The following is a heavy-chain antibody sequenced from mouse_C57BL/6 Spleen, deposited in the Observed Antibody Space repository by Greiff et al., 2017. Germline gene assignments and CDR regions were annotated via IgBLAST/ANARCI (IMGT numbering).Heavy chain of an antibody. V-gene: IGHV1-9*01. CDR3: ALITTVVATNYFDY. CDR2: ILPGGGST. D-gene: IGHD1-1*01. Sequence: VQLQQSGAELMKPGASVKLSCKATGYTFTGYWIEWVKQRPGHGLEWIGEILPGGGSTNYNEKFKGKATFTADTSSNTAYMQLSSLTTEDSAIYYCALITTVVATNYFDYWGQGTTLTVSS. J-gene: IGHJ2*01. CDR1: GYTFTGYW.